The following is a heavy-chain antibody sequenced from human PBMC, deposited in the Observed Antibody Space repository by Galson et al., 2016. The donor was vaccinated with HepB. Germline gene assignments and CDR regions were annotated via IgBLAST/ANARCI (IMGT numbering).Heavy chain of an antibody. V-gene: IGHV3-30*07. Sequence: SLRLSCATSGCTFNNYAFHWVRQAPGKGLEWVAVIRYDGIKAFYADYAKGRFTISRDDSKNTLFLQMNSLRGEDTALYYCARGRSSAGYYGLDVWGQGTAVTVSS. CDR2: IRYDGIKA. CDR1: GCTFNNYA. J-gene: IGHJ6*02. CDR3: ARGRSSAGYYGLDV. D-gene: IGHD6-25*01.